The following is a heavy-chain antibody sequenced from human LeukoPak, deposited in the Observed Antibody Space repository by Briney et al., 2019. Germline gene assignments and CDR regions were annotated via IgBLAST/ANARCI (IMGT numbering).Heavy chain of an antibody. CDR3: ARDRDGYLYYFDY. D-gene: IGHD5-24*01. CDR2: IYYSGST. CDR1: GVSISSYY. V-gene: IGHV4-59*01. Sequence: TPSETLSLTCTVSGVSISSYYWSWIRQPPGKGLEWIGYIYYSGSTNYNPSLKSRVTISVDTSKNQFSLKLSSVTAADTAVYYCARDRDGYLYYFDYWGQGTLVTVSS. J-gene: IGHJ4*02.